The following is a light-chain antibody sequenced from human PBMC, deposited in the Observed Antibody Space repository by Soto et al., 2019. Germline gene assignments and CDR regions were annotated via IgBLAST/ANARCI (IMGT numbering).Light chain of an antibody. CDR1: SSNIGAGYD. V-gene: IGLV1-40*01. CDR3: QSYDRLLCASVL. Sequence: QAVVTLPPSVSGAPGQRVTISCTGSSSNIGAGYDVHWYQQLPGTAPKLLIYGNNNRPSGVPDRFSGSKSGASASLAIAGLQAEDEADYYCQSYDRLLCASVLFGGGTKVTVL. CDR2: GNN. J-gene: IGLJ3*02.